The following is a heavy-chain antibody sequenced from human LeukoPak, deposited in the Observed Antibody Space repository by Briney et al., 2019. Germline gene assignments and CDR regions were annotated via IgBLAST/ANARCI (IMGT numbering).Heavy chain of an antibody. V-gene: IGHV1-2*04. J-gene: IGHJ4*02. CDR2: INPNSGGT. CDR3: ARVSGRYEAWDYFDY. CDR1: GYTFTGYY. D-gene: IGHD6-19*01. Sequence: GASVKVSCKASGYTFTGYYMHWVRQAPGQGLEWMGWINPNSGGTNYAQKFQGWVTMTRDTSISTAYMELSRLRSDDTAVYYCARVSGRYEAWDYFDYWGQGTLVTVSS.